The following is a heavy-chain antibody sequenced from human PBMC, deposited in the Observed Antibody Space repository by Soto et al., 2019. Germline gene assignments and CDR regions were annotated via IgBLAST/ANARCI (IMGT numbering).Heavy chain of an antibody. CDR1: GYTLTELS. CDR3: ARQQEGGVPFTGSFLAY. CDR2: FDPEDGET. V-gene: IGHV1-24*01. D-gene: IGHD3-16*01. J-gene: IGHJ4*02. Sequence: GASVKVSCKVSGYTLTELSMHWVRQAPGKGLEWMGGFDPEDGETIYAQKFQGWVTMTEDTSTSTAYMELSRLRSEDTAVYYCARQQEGGVPFTGSFLAYGGKGTLVPVSS.